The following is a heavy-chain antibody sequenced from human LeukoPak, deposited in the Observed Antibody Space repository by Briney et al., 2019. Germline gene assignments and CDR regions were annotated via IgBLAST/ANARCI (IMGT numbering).Heavy chain of an antibody. V-gene: IGHV1-18*01. D-gene: IGHD3-10*01. CDR3: ARDGDYYGSGSSHDY. CDR2: ISAYNGNT. CDR1: GYTFTSYG. J-gene: IGHJ4*02. Sequence: ASVKVSCKASGYTFTSYGITWVRQAPGQGLEWMGWISAYNGNTNYAQKLQGRVTMTTDTSTSTAYMELRGLRSDDTAVYYCARDGDYYGSGSSHDYWGQGTLVTVSS.